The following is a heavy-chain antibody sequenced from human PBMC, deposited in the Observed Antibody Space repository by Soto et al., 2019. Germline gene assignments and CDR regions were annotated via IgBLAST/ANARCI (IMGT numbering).Heavy chain of an antibody. CDR2: ISSSSSTI. J-gene: IGHJ4*02. CDR3: ARDHQKYYYDSSGSDPFDY. D-gene: IGHD3-22*01. Sequence: GGSLRLSCAASGFTFSSYSMNWVRQAPGKGLEWVSYISSSSSTIYYADSVKGRFTISRDNAKNTLYLQMNSLRDEDTAVYYCARDHQKYYYDSSGSDPFDYWGQGTLVTVSS. V-gene: IGHV3-48*02. CDR1: GFTFSSYS.